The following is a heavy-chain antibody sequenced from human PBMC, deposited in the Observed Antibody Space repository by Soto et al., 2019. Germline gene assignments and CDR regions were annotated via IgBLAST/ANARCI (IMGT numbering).Heavy chain of an antibody. CDR2: ISAYNGNT. Sequence: QVQLVQSGAEVKKPGASVKVSCKASGYTFTSYGISWVRQAPGQGLEWMGWISAYNGNTHYAQKLQGRVTMTTDTSTSTAYMELRRLGSDDTAVNYCARDLYGSGSYYDRYWGQGTLVTVSS. D-gene: IGHD3-10*01. V-gene: IGHV1-18*01. J-gene: IGHJ4*02. CDR3: ARDLYGSGSYYDRY. CDR1: GYTFTSYG.